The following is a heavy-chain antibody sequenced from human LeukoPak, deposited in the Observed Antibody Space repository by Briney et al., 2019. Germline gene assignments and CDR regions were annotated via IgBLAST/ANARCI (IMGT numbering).Heavy chain of an antibody. Sequence: PSETLSLTCTVSGGSISSNYWSWIRQPPGKGLEWIGYISYSGSTFYNSSLKSRVTIFVDTSKNQFSLKLTSVTAADTAVYYCARISGMATVRNFDYWGQGILVTVSS. CDR1: GGSISSNY. J-gene: IGHJ4*02. V-gene: IGHV4-59*08. CDR3: ARISGMATVRNFDY. D-gene: IGHD4-17*01. CDR2: ISYSGST.